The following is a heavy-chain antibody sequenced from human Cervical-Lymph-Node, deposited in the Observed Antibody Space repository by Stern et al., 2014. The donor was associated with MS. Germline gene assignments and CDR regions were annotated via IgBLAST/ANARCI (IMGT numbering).Heavy chain of an antibody. D-gene: IGHD3-9*01. CDR3: ARDCRLRYFDNYGMDV. CDR2: IYTSGST. J-gene: IGHJ6*02. CDR1: GGSISSGSYY. Sequence: QVQLQESGPGLVKPSQTLSLTCTVSGGSISSGSYYWSWIRQPAGKGLEWIGRIYTSGSTNYNPSLKSRVTISVDTSKNPFSLKLSSGTAADTAVYYCARDCRLRYFDNYGMDVWGQGTTVTVSS. V-gene: IGHV4-61*02.